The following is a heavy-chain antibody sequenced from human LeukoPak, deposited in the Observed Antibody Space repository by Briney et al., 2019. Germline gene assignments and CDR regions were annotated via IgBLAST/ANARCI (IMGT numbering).Heavy chain of an antibody. CDR1: GFTFSSGA. D-gene: IGHD3-10*01. Sequence: PGGSLRLSCAASGFTFSSGAMSWVRQAPGKGLEWVSSIRGGGVNIQYAVSVKGRFTISRDNSNNTLHLQMNTLRVEDTAVYYCAKEFFGSGNYFNGVFDSWGQGALVTVSS. V-gene: IGHV3-23*01. J-gene: IGHJ4*02. CDR3: AKEFFGSGNYFNGVFDS. CDR2: IRGGGVNI.